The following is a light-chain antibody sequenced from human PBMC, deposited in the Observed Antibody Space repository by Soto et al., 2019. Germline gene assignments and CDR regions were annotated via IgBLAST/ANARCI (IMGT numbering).Light chain of an antibody. V-gene: IGKV4-1*01. J-gene: IGKJ1*01. CDR1: QSVLYSSNNKNY. CDR2: WAS. Sequence: DIVMTQSPDCLAVSLGERATINCKSSQSVLYSSNNKNYLAWYQQKPGQPPKLLIYWASTREYGVPDRFSGSGSVTDFTLTISSLQAEDVAVYYCQQYYSTPRTFDQGTKVEIK. CDR3: QQYYSTPRT.